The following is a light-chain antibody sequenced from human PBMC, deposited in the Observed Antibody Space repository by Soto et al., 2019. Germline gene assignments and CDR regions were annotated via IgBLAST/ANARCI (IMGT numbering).Light chain of an antibody. CDR1: QSISSW. CDR2: KAS. Sequence: DIQMTQSPSTLSASVGDRVTITCRASQSISSWLAWYQQKPGKAPKLLIYKASSLESGVPSRFSDSGSGTEFTLTISSLQPGDFATYYCQHYNSYSSITFGQGTRLEIK. V-gene: IGKV1-5*03. CDR3: QHYNSYSSIT. J-gene: IGKJ5*01.